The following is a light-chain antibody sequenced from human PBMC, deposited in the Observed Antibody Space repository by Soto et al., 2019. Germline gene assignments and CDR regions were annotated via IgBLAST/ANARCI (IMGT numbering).Light chain of an antibody. CDR2: GSS. J-gene: IGKJ1*01. CDR3: QQYNNWPPT. V-gene: IGKV3-15*01. CDR1: ESVSSN. Sequence: VRRQAPGTRSMSPEERATLSCRASESVSSNVAWYQKKPGQAHRLLMFGSSTRATGIPTRFSGSGSGTEFTLAISSLQSEDFAVYYCQQYNNWPPTFGQGTKVDIK.